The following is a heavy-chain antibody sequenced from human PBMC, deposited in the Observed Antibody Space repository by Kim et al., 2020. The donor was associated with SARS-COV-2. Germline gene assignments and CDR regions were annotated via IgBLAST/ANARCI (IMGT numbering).Heavy chain of an antibody. CDR1: GYRFTSYW. V-gene: IGHV5-10-1*01. D-gene: IGHD3-16*01. CDR3: ARRVKGSSIQDDS. J-gene: IGHJ5*02. Sequence: GESLKISCKGSGYRFTSYWIFWVRQMPGKGLEWIGKIDPSDSHINQSPSLQGHVTLSVDKSISTAYLQWSSLKASDTAMYYCARRVKGSSIQDDSWGQGTLVTVSS. CDR2: IDPSDSHI.